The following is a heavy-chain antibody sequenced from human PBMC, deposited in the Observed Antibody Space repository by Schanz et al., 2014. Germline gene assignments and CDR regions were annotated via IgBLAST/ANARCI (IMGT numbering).Heavy chain of an antibody. D-gene: IGHD6-13*01. V-gene: IGHV1-46*03. CDR2: INPSGGST. CDR1: GYTFTSDS. Sequence: QVQLVQSGAEVKKPGASVKVSCKASGYTFTSDSMHWVRQAPGQGLEWMGMINPSGGSTTYAQKCQGRVTMTRDTYTSTVYMELSSLRSEDTAVYYCARDGVDAAAGGNYWGQGTLVTVSS. J-gene: IGHJ4*02. CDR3: ARDGVDAAAGGNY.